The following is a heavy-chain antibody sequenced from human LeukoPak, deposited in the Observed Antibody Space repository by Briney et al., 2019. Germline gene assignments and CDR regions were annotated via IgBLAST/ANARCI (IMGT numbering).Heavy chain of an antibody. D-gene: IGHD3-22*01. CDR2: INPNSGGT. CDR1: GYTFTGYY. CDR3: ARAPSRDSSGYPMD. Sequence: ASVKVSCKASGYTFTGYYMHWVRQAPGQGLEWMGWINPNSGGTNYAQKFQGRVTITRDTSISTAYMELSRLRSDDTAVYYCARAPSRDSSGYPMDWGQGTLVTVSS. J-gene: IGHJ4*02. V-gene: IGHV1-2*02.